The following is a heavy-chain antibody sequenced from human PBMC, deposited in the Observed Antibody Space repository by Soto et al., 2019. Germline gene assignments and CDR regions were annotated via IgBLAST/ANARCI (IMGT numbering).Heavy chain of an antibody. Sequence: GWSLRLSCAASGFTFSSYWMHWVRQGPGKGLVWIARINIDGSTTSYADSVKGRFTISRDNAKNTLYLQMNSLRAEDTAVYYCAGWVGYALESWGQGSLGTVSS. CDR3: AGWVGYALES. CDR1: GFTFSSYW. V-gene: IGHV3-74*01. J-gene: IGHJ5*02. CDR2: INIDGSTT. D-gene: IGHD3-3*01.